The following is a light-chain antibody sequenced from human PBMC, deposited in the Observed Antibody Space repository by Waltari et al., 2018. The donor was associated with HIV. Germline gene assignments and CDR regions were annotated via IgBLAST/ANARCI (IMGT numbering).Light chain of an antibody. CDR3: QQHTSSVT. V-gene: IGKV3D-15*01. Sequence: EIVMTQSPATLSVSLGKRATLSCRASQSIGNNLAWYQQKFGQAPSLVMYGTSTRATGVPARFTGSGSGTNFTLTINSLQSDDFGIYFCQQHTSSVTFGGGTKV. J-gene: IGKJ4*01. CDR1: QSIGNN. CDR2: GTS.